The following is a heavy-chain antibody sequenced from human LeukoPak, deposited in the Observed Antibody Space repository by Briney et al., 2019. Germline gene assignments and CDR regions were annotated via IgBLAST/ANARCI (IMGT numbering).Heavy chain of an antibody. CDR3: AREFHGMDV. D-gene: IGHD2-21*01. CDR2: IYYSGST. Sequence: PSDTLSLTCTVSGCSISSSSYYWGWIPQPPGTGLEWIGSIYYSGSTYYNPSLKSRLTISVDTSKNQFSLKLSPVTAADTAVYYCAREFHGMDVWGQGTTVTVSS. V-gene: IGHV4-39*02. CDR1: GCSISSSSYY. J-gene: IGHJ6*02.